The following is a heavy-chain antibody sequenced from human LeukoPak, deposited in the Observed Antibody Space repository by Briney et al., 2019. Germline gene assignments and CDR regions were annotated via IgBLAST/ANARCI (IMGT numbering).Heavy chain of an antibody. CDR1: GFTFSSYS. CDR2: ISSSSYI. D-gene: IGHD3-10*01. J-gene: IGHJ6*02. V-gene: IGHV3-21*01. Sequence: GGSLRLSCAASGFTFSSYSMNWVRQAPGKGLEWVSSISSSSYIYYADSVKGRFTISRDNAKNSLYLQMNSLRAEDTAVYYCARGVGESLYGMDVWGQGTTVTVSS. CDR3: ARGVGESLYGMDV.